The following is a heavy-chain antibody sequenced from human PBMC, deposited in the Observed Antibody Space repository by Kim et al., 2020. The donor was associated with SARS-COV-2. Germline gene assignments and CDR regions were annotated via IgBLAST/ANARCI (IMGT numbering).Heavy chain of an antibody. Sequence: DTRYSPSFQGQVTISADKSISTAYLQWSSLKASDTAMYYCARGGAQFIGYWGQGTLVTVSS. J-gene: IGHJ4*02. CDR3: ARGGAQFIGY. CDR2: DT. V-gene: IGHV5-51*01. D-gene: IGHD3-16*01.